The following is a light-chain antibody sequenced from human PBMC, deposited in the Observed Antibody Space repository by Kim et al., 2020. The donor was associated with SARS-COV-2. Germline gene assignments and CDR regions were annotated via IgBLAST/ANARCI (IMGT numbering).Light chain of an antibody. CDR3: SSFTRSRALV. J-gene: IGLJ2*01. Sequence: GQSITISCTGTSSDIGAYNYVSWYQQHPGKAPKLMIYDVTNRPSGVSDRFSGSKSGNTASLTISGLQAEDEADYYCSSFTRSRALVFGGGTKVTVL. V-gene: IGLV2-14*03. CDR2: DVT. CDR1: SSDIGAYNY.